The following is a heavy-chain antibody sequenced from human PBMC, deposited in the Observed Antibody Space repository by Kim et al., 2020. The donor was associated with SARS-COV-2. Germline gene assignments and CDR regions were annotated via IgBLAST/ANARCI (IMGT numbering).Heavy chain of an antibody. CDR2: ISYDGTSK. Sequence: GGSLRLSCAASGFTFRNYALHWVRQAPGKGLEWVSVISYDGTSKDYADSVRGRFTISRDNSKDTHYLHINILRIDDTGPSYCARDLAQWLASRYFYGMDV. D-gene: IGHD6-19*01. CDR3: ARDLAQWLASRYFYGMDV. V-gene: IGHV3-30-3*01. CDR1: GFTFRNYA. J-gene: IGHJ6*01.